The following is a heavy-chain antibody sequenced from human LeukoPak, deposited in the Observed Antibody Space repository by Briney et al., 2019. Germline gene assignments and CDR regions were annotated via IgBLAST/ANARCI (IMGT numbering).Heavy chain of an antibody. CDR2: IYFRGTT. D-gene: IGHD1-7*01. V-gene: IGHV4-59*01. J-gene: IGHJ5*02. CDR1: GDSFSDCF. Sequence: SETLSLTCSVSGDSFSDCFWTWIRRPPGGRLEWIGHIYFRGTTKYNPSLNNRVTISVDTSKNQVYLTLTSVTAADTAVYYCARAMRWTSGPVELGWFDLWGQGTLVTVSS. CDR3: ARAMRWTSGPVELGWFDL.